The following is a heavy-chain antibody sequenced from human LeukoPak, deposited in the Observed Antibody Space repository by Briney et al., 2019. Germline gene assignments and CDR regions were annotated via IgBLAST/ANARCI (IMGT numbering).Heavy chain of an antibody. Sequence: SETLSLTCAVYGGSFSGYYWSWIRQPPGKGLEWIGEINHSGSTNYNPSLKSRVTISVHTSKNQFSLKLSSVTAADTAVYYCARGSGSYLYWGQGTLVTVSS. CDR2: INHSGST. V-gene: IGHV4-34*01. J-gene: IGHJ4*02. CDR3: ARGSGSYLY. CDR1: GGSFSGYY. D-gene: IGHD1-26*01.